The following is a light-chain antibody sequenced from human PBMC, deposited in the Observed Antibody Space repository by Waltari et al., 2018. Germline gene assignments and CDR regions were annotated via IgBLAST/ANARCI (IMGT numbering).Light chain of an antibody. J-gene: IGKJ2*01. V-gene: IGKV1-6*01. CDR1: QDIRSD. CDR3: LQDYIYPRT. Sequence: AIQMTQSPSSLPASVGDRVTITCRASQDIRSDLGWYQQKPGKAPKLLIYAASTLQSGVPSRVSGSGSGTDFTLTISSLQPEDFATYYCLQDYIYPRTFGQGTKLEIE. CDR2: AAS.